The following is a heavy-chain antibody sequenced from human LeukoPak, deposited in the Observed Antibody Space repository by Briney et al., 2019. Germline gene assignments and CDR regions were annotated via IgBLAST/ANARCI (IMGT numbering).Heavy chain of an antibody. CDR3: ARDKGPYWYFDL. V-gene: IGHV4-59*12. Sequence: SETLSLTCTVSDGFITSYYWNWIRQPPGKGLEWIGNIYNSGSTDYNPSLKSRVTISLNTSKNQISLKLSSVTAADTAVYYCARDKGPYWYFDLWGRGTLVTASS. CDR1: DGFITSYY. J-gene: IGHJ2*01. CDR2: IYNSGST.